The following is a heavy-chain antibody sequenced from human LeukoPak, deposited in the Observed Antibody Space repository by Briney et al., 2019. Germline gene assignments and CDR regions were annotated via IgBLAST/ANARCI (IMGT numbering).Heavy chain of an antibody. D-gene: IGHD3-16*01. CDR1: GFTFSSYS. CDR2: ISSSSSTI. J-gene: IGHJ5*02. Sequence: GGSLRLSCAASGFTFSSYSMNWVRQAPGKGLEWVSYISSSSSTIYHADSVKGRFTISRDNAKNSLYLQMNSLRAEDTAVYYCARDVFGECNWFDPWGQGTLVTVPS. V-gene: IGHV3-48*01. CDR3: ARDVFGECNWFDP.